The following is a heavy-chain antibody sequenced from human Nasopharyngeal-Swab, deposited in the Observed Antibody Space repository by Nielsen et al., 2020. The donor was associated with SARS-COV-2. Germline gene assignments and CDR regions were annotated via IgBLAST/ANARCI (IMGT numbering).Heavy chain of an antibody. CDR2: ISGSGGST. CDR1: GFTFSSYA. J-gene: IGHJ4*02. D-gene: IGHD2-15*01. Sequence: GESLKISCAASGFTFSSYAMSWVRQAPGKGLEWVSAISGSGGSTYYADSVKGRFTISRDNSKNTLYLQMNSLRAEETAVYYCAKKPGGRYCSGGSCYYRDWGQGTLVTVSS. CDR3: AKKPGGRYCSGGSCYYRD. V-gene: IGHV3-23*01.